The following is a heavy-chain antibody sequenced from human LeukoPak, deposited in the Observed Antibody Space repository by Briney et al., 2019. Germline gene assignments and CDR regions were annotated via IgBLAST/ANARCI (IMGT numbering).Heavy chain of an antibody. CDR2: ISAYNGLT. V-gene: IGHV1-18*01. CDR3: ARDRWLGELSPFDY. J-gene: IGHJ4*02. D-gene: IGHD3-16*02. CDR1: DYTYTSYG. Sequence: GASVKVSCKASDYTYTSYGISWVRRPPGQGVLWLGWISAYNGLTEYAQKFQGRVTMTTDTSTSTAYMDLRSLRSDDTAVYYCARDRWLGELSPFDYWGQGTLVTVSS.